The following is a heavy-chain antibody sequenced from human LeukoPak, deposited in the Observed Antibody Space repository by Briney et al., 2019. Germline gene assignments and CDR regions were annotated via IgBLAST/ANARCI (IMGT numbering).Heavy chain of an antibody. CDR3: AREVGYCTNGVCQTPYFDY. D-gene: IGHD2-8*01. Sequence: PSETLSLTCTVSGGSISSYYWSWIRQPPGKGLEWIGYIYYRGSTNYNPSLKSRVTISVDTSKNQFSLKLSSVTAAHTAVYYCAREVGYCTNGVCQTPYFDYWGQGTLVTVSS. CDR2: IYYRGST. V-gene: IGHV4-59*08. J-gene: IGHJ4*02. CDR1: GGSISSYY.